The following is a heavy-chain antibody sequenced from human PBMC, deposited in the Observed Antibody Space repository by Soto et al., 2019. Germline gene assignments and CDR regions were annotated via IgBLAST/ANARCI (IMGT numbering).Heavy chain of an antibody. CDR2: IKEDGSEK. D-gene: IGHD1-1*01. J-gene: IGHJ5*02. CDR1: GFTFSSYW. V-gene: IGHV3-7*03. Sequence: GGSLRLSCAASGFTFSSYWMSWVRQAPGKGLEWVANIKEDGSEKNYVDSVKGQFTITRDVSTNTAYMELTSLRSEDTAVYYCAADLAPTDPYNWFEPWGQGTLVTVSS. CDR3: AADLAPTDPYNWFEP.